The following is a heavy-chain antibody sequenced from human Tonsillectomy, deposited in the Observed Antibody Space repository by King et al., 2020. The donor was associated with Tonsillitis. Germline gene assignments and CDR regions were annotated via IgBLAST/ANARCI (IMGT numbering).Heavy chain of an antibody. J-gene: IGHJ4*02. D-gene: IGHD5-18*01. V-gene: IGHV3-66*01. Sequence: QLVQSGGGLVQPGGSLRLSCAASGFTVSSNDMSWVRQAPGKGLEWVSVIYSGGSTYYADSVKGRFTISRDNSKNTLYLKMNSLRAEDTAVYYCARELNSYGARYFDYWGQGTLVTVSS. CDR2: IYSGGST. CDR3: ARELNSYGARYFDY. CDR1: GFTVSSND.